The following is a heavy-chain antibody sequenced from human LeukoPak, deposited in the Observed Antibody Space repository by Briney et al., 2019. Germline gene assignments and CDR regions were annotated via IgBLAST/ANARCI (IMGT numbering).Heavy chain of an antibody. CDR3: ARDLDGIKPFDP. D-gene: IGHD1-1*01. J-gene: IGHJ5*02. V-gene: IGHV1-2*06. CDR2: INPNSGGT. CDR1: GYTFTGYY. Sequence: GASVKVSCKASGYTFTGYYMHWVRQAPGQGLEWMGRINPNSGGTSYAQKFQGRVTMTRDTSISTAYMELSRLRSDDTAVYYCARDLDGIKPFDPWGQGTLVTVSS.